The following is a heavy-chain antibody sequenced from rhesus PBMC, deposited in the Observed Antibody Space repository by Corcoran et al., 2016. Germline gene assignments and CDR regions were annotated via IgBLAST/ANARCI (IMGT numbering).Heavy chain of an antibody. V-gene: IGHV1-180*01. D-gene: IGHD5-30*01. J-gene: IGHJ4*01. CDR1: GFSCTRHS. CDR3: ARDDGYNGNRLDF. CDR2: SSPDKGKK. Sequence: QVQLVQSGSEIRQPGASVRLSCQTSGFSCTRHSIHWIRQAPGQGLEWIGRSSPDKGKKEFAHIFQNGVSITTNTSTSTGYMELSSLRSEDTALYYCARDDGYNGNRLDFWGQGVLVTVSS.